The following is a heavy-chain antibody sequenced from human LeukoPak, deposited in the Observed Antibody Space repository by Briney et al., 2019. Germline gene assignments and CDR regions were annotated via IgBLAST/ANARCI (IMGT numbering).Heavy chain of an antibody. CDR2: ISWNSGSI. D-gene: IGHD5-24*01. CDR1: GFTFDDYA. CDR3: AKAPMATITSVYFQH. V-gene: IGHV3-9*03. Sequence: GRSLRFSCAASGFTFDDYAMHWVRQAPGKGLEWVSGISWNSGSIGYADSAKGRFTISRDNAKNSLYLQMNSLRAEDMALYYCAKAPMATITSVYFQHWGQGTLVTVSS. J-gene: IGHJ1*01.